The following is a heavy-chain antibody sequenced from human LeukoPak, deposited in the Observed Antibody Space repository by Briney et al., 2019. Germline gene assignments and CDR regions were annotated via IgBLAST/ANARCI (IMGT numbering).Heavy chain of an antibody. CDR2: ISTSSSYI. V-gene: IGHV3-21*04. J-gene: IGHJ4*02. CDR1: GFSFSSYS. CDR3: ARGSGYSSNWYGRLDY. D-gene: IGHD6-13*01. Sequence: GGSLRLSCAASGFSFSSYSMNWVRQAPGKGLEWVSSISTSSSYIYYADSVKGRFTISRDNAKNSLYLQMNSLRAEDTAVYYCARGSGYSSNWYGRLDYWGQGTLVTVSP.